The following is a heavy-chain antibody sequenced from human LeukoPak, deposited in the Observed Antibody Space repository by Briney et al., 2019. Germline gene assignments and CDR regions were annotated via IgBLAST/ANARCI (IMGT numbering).Heavy chain of an antibody. D-gene: IGHD6-25*01. V-gene: IGHV3-23*01. CDR3: ANGFGGYHSYYYGMDV. CDR2: ISGSGGST. Sequence: GGSLRLSCAASGFTFTSYAMTWVRQAPGKGLEWVSAISGSGGSTYYADSVKGRFTISRDNSKNTLYLQMNSLRAEDTAVYYCANGFGGYHSYYYGMDVWGQGTTVTVSS. J-gene: IGHJ6*02. CDR1: GFTFTSYA.